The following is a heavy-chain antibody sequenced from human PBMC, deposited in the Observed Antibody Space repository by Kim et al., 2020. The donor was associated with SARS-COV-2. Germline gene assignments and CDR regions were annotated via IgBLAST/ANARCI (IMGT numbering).Heavy chain of an antibody. Sequence: SETLSLTCAVYGGSFSGYYWSWIRQPPGKGLEWIGEINHSGSTNYNPSLKSRVTISVDTSKNQFSLKLSSVTAADTAVYYCAREPQSEGYSYGLDYWGQGTLVTVSS. D-gene: IGHD5-18*01. J-gene: IGHJ4*02. CDR3: AREPQSEGYSYGLDY. V-gene: IGHV4-34*01. CDR2: INHSGST. CDR1: GGSFSGYY.